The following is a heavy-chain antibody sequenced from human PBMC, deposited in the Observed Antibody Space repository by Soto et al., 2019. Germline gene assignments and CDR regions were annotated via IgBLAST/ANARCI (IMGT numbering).Heavy chain of an antibody. CDR2: IYYSGNT. CDR1: GGSISSGDYN. CDR3: ARDVIRATTLRNAMDV. D-gene: IGHD2-21*01. J-gene: IGHJ6*02. V-gene: IGHV4-30-4*01. Sequence: QVQLQESGPGLVKPSQTLSLTCTVSGGSISSGDYNWNWIRQPPGKGLAWIGYIYYSGNTYYNPSLKSRVTISVDTSKNQFSLKLSSVTAADTAVYYCARDVIRATTLRNAMDVWGQGTTVTVSS.